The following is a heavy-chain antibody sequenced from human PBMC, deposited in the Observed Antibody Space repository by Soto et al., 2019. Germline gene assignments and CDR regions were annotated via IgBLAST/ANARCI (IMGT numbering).Heavy chain of an antibody. CDR2: INSDGSST. J-gene: IGHJ4*02. Sequence: PGGSLRLASAASGITFSSYWMHWVRQAPGKGLVWVSRINSDGSSTSYADSVKGRFTISRDNAKSTLYLQMNSLRVEDTAVYYCARDGSTLTLDCWGQGTLVTVSS. V-gene: IGHV3-74*01. D-gene: IGHD2-2*03. CDR3: ARDGSTLTLDC. CDR1: GITFSSYW.